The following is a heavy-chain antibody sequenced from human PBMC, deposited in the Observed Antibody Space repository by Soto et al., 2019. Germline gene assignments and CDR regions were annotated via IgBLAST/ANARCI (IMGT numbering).Heavy chain of an antibody. CDR1: GXSISSGDYY. CDR3: ARGYCTNGVCSPGALGGMDV. V-gene: IGHV4-30-4*01. J-gene: IGHJ6*02. D-gene: IGHD2-8*01. CDR2: IYYSGST. Sequence: LALTFTVSGXSISSGDYYWSWIRQPPGKGLEWIGYIYYSGSTYYNPSLKSRVTISVDTSKNQFSLKLSSVTAADTAVYYCARGYCTNGVCSPGALGGMDVWGQGTTVTVSS.